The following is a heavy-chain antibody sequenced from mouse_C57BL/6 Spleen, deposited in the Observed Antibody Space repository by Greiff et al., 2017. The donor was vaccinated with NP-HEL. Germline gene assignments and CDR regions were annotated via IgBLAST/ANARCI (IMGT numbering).Heavy chain of an antibody. CDR1: GYAFSSYW. D-gene: IGHD1-1*01. V-gene: IGHV1-80*01. CDR3: AREEGVTVVEPVDY. CDR2: IYPGDGDT. J-gene: IGHJ4*01. Sequence: QVQLQQSGAELVKPGASVKISCKASGYAFSSYWMNWVKQRPGKGLEWIGQIYPGDGDTNYNGKFKGKATLTADKSSSTAYMQLSSLTSEDSAVYFCAREEGVTVVEPVDYWGQGTSVTVSS.